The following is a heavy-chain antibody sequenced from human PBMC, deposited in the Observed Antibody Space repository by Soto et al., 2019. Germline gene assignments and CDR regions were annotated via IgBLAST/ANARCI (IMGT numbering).Heavy chain of an antibody. Sequence: PSETLSLTCTVSGGSISSGDYYWSWIRQPPGKGLEWIGYIYYSGSTYYNPSLKSRVTISVDTSKNQFSLKLSSVTAADTAVYYCASQYGSGSYPGPYWGQGTLVTVSS. J-gene: IGHJ4*02. CDR1: GGSISSGDYY. D-gene: IGHD3-10*01. V-gene: IGHV4-30-4*01. CDR2: IYYSGST. CDR3: ASQYGSGSYPGPY.